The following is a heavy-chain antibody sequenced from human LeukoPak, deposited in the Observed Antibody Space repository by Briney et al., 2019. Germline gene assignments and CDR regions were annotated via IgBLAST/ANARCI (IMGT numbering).Heavy chain of an antibody. Sequence: GGALRLSCAASGFTFSDYYMSWIRQAPGNWLEGVSYISSSGGTIYYADAMKGRFTISRDNAKNSLYLQMNSLRAEDTAVYYCARFYKGGYNWNPGSEWFDPWGQGTLVTLSS. V-gene: IGHV3-11*01. CDR1: GFTFSDYY. CDR2: ISSSGGTI. D-gene: IGHD1-20*01. CDR3: ARFYKGGYNWNPGSEWFDP. J-gene: IGHJ5*02.